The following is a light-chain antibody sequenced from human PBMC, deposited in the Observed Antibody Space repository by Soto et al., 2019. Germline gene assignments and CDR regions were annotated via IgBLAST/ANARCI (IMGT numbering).Light chain of an antibody. V-gene: IGKV3-15*01. J-gene: IGKJ5*01. CDR3: QQFNDWPIT. CDR2: GAS. CDR1: QSVGSN. Sequence: EIVMTQSPATLSVSPGERATLSCRASQSVGSNLAWYQQKPGQAPRLFMYGASTRATGTPARFSGSGSGTEFTLTISSLQSEDFAVYCCQQFNDWPITFGQGTRLEIK.